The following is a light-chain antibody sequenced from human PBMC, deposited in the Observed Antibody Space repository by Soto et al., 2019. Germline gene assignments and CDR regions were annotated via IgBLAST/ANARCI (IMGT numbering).Light chain of an antibody. V-gene: IGLV2-14*01. Sequence: QSALTQPASVSGSPGQSITISCTGTSSNVGGYNYVSWYQQYPGKAPKLIIYDVGNRPSGVPNRFSGSKSGTTASLTIAGLHAEDEADYYCRSYTSSSILVFGGGTKLTVL. CDR1: SSNVGGYNY. CDR2: DVG. J-gene: IGLJ2*01. CDR3: RSYTSSSILV.